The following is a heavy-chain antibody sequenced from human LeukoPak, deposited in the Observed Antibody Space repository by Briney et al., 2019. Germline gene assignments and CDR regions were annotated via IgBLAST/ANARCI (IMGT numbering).Heavy chain of an antibody. D-gene: IGHD5-24*01. J-gene: IGHJ6*02. Sequence: SETLSLTCAVYGWSFSGYYWSWIRQPPGKGLEWIGEINHSGSTNYNPSLKSRVTISVDTSKNQFSLKLSSVTAADTAVYYCARGLSARWLPYYYYGMDVWGQGTTVTVSS. CDR1: GWSFSGYY. CDR3: ARGLSARWLPYYYYGMDV. CDR2: INHSGST. V-gene: IGHV4-34*01.